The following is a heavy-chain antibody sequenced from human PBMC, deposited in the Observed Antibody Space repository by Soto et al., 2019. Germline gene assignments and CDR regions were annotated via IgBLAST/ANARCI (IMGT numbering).Heavy chain of an antibody. D-gene: IGHD3-22*01. CDR2: ISGSGGST. CDR3: ANLRDYYDSSGYYFDY. J-gene: IGHJ4*02. CDR1: GFTFSSYA. V-gene: IGHV3-23*01. Sequence: EVQLLESGGGLVQPGGSLRLSCAASGFTFSSYAMSWVRQAPGKGLEWVSAISGSGGSTYYADSVKGRFTISRDNSKNTLYLQMNSLRAEDTAVYYCANLRDYYDSSGYYFDYWGQGTLVTVSS.